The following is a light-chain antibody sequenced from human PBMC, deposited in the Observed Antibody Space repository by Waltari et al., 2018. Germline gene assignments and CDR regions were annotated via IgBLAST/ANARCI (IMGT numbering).Light chain of an antibody. CDR1: SCDVGGYNY. CDR2: DVS. CDR3: CSYVGRYIWV. V-gene: IGLV2-11*01. Sequence: QSALTQPRSVSGSPGQSVTISCTGTSCDVGGYNYVSWYQQHPGKVPKLMIYDVSTRSSGVPDRFSGSKSGNTASLTISGLQTEDEADYYCCSYVGRYIWVFGGGTKLTVL. J-gene: IGLJ3*02.